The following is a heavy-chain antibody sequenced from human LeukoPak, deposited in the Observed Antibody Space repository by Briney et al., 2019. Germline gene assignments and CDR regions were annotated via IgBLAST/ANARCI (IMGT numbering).Heavy chain of an antibody. J-gene: IGHJ4*02. Sequence: SETLSLTCTVSGDSISSRDYYWGWIRQPPGKGLEWIGSIHSSGNIYYNPSLKSRVTISLDTSNNQFSLRLFSVSAADTAVYYCARGRYNSKTDFDYWGQGTLVTVSS. D-gene: IGHD3-16*02. CDR1: GDSISSRDYY. V-gene: IGHV4-39*07. CDR2: IHSSGNI. CDR3: ARGRYNSKTDFDY.